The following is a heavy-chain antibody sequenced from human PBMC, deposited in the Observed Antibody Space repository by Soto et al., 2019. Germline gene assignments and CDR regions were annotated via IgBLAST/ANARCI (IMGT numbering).Heavy chain of an antibody. V-gene: IGHV4-4*07. CDR3: ARGAGPPWFDP. CDR2: IYANGNS. J-gene: IGHJ5*02. CDR1: GGSISSYY. Sequence: PSETLSLTCTVSGGSISSYYWSWIRHPAGKGLEWIGRIYANGNSDYNPSLKSRVTVSIDTSKNQFSLKVTSVTAADTAVYYCARGAGPPWFDPWGQGTLVTVSS.